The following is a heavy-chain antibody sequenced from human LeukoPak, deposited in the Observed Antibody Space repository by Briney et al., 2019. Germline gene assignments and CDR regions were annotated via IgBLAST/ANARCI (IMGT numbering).Heavy chain of an antibody. CDR1: GYSISSGYY. Sequence: SETLSLTCTVSGYSISSGYYWGWIRQPPGKGLEWIGSIYHSGSTYYNPSLKSRVTISVDTSKNQFSLKLSSVTAADTAVYYCAREPPRITMVRGVIIDWGQGTLVTVSS. CDR2: IYHSGST. J-gene: IGHJ4*02. CDR3: AREPPRITMVRGVIID. D-gene: IGHD3-10*01. V-gene: IGHV4-38-2*02.